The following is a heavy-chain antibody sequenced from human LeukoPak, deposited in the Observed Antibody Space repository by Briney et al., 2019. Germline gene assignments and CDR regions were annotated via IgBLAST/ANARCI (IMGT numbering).Heavy chain of an antibody. CDR1: GFTLTNHW. Sequence: AGGSLRLSCAASGFTLTNHWMHWVRQTPGKGLVWLSRIRSDGRDLNYADSVKGRFTISRDNAKNTLYLQMNSLGAEDTAVYYCVRDALLGSGSVDYWGQGVLVTVSS. V-gene: IGHV3-74*01. CDR2: IRSDGRDL. CDR3: VRDALLGSGSVDY. D-gene: IGHD3-10*01. J-gene: IGHJ4*02.